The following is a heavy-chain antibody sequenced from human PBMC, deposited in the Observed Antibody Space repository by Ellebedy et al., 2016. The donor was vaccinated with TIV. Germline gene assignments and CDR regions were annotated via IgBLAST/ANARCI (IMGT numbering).Heavy chain of an antibody. CDR2: INWNGDTT. D-gene: IGHD1-14*01. J-gene: IGHJ4*02. CDR3: ARGGNAESAVSH. CDR1: GFTFDEFG. Sequence: PGGSLRLSCAGSGFTFDEFGMSWVRQTPGKGLEWVPGINWNGDTTSYGDSVKGRFTISRDNAKNSLYLQKSSLRAEDTALYYCARGGNAESAVSHWGQGTLVTVSS. V-gene: IGHV3-20*04.